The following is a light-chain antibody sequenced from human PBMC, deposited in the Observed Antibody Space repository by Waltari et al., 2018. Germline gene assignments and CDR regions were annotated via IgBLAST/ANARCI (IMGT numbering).Light chain of an antibody. CDR1: QTISTY. J-gene: IGKJ5*01. CDR2: AAS. V-gene: IGKV1-39*01. CDR3: QQSYSILPIT. Sequence: DIQMTQSPSSLSASVGDRITITCRASQTISTYLNWYQQKPVKAPKVLIYAASSLQSGVPSRFSGSGSGTDFTLTISSLQPEDFATYYCQQSYSILPITFGQGTRLEIK.